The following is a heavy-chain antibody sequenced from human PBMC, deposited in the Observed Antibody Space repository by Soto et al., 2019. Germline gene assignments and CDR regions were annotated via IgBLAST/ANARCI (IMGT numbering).Heavy chain of an antibody. J-gene: IGHJ4*02. CDR1: GYSFAGYW. V-gene: IGHV5-10-1*01. Sequence: RGASLKISCKGTGYSFAGYWITWVRQMPGEGLVWMGRIDPSDSQTYYSPSFRGHVTISAAKSITTVFLQWSSLRASDTAMYYCARQIYDSDSGPNFQYYFDSWGQGTLVTVSS. CDR3: ARQIYDSDSGPNFQYYFDS. D-gene: IGHD3-22*01. CDR2: IDPSDSQT.